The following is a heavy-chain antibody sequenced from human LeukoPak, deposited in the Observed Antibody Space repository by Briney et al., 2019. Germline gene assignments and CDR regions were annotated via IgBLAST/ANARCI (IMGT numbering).Heavy chain of an antibody. J-gene: IGHJ4*02. D-gene: IGHD5-12*01. CDR2: IYSDGST. CDR1: GLTVSSNY. Sequence: TGGSLRLSCAASGLTVSSNYMSWVRQPPGKGLEWVSDIYSDGSTHYADSVKGRFTISRDNSKNTLYLQMNSLRAGDTAVYYCVRGTGYSAYDYDFDYWGQGTMVTVSS. V-gene: IGHV3-66*01. CDR3: VRGTGYSAYDYDFDY.